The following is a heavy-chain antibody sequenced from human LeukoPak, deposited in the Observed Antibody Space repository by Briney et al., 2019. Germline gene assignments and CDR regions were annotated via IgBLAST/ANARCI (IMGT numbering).Heavy chain of an antibody. V-gene: IGHV3-33*01. D-gene: IGHD5-18*01. Sequence: GGSLRLSCAASGFTFSSYGMHWVRQAPGKGLEWVAVIWYDGSNKYYADSVKGRFTISRDNSKNTLYLQMNSLRAEDTAVYYCASGGTAMADLFDYWGQGTLVTVSS. J-gene: IGHJ4*02. CDR3: ASGGTAMADLFDY. CDR2: IWYDGSNK. CDR1: GFTFSSYG.